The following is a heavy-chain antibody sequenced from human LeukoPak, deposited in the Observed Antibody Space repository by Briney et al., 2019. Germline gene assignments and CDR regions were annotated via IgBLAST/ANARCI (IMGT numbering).Heavy chain of an antibody. V-gene: IGHV3-49*04. J-gene: IGHJ4*02. CDR1: GFTFGDYA. CDR2: IRSKANGGTT. D-gene: IGHD6-19*01. Sequence: PGGSLRLSCTTSGFTFGDYAMTWVRQAPGKGLEWVSFIRSKANGGTTEYAASVKGRFTISRDDSKSIAYLQMNSLKTEDTAVYYCTSTGSSGWYSLDYFDYWGQGTLVTVSS. CDR3: TSTGSSGWYSLDYFDY.